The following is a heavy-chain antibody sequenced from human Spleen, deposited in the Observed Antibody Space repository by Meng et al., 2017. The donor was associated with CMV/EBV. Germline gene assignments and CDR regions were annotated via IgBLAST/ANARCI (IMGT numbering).Heavy chain of an antibody. Sequence: AASGCTFNSAVMSWVRQAQGKGLEWVSVISDSGDDTYYPDSVKGRLTISRDNSTNTLYLQMNSLRAEDTAVYFCAKDLGATWGRFDSWGQGTLVTVSS. V-gene: IGHV3-23*01. CDR3: AKDLGATWGRFDS. D-gene: IGHD1-26*01. J-gene: IGHJ4*02. CDR1: GCTFNSAV. CDR2: ISDSGDDT.